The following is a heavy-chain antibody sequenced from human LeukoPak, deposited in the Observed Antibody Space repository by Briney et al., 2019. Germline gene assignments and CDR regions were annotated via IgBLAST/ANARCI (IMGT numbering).Heavy chain of an antibody. J-gene: IGHJ3*02. CDR3: ARKRQSGYHAFDI. D-gene: IGHD3-3*01. CDR1: GYTFTGYY. Sequence: ASVKVSCKASGYTFTGYYMHWVRQAPGQGLEWMGWVNPNSGGTNYAQKFQGRVTMTRDTSISTAYMELSRLRSDDTAVYYCARKRQSGYHAFDIWGQGTMVTVSS. V-gene: IGHV1-2*02. CDR2: VNPNSGGT.